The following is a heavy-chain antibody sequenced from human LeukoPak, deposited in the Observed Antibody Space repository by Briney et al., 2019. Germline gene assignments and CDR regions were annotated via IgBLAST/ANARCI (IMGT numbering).Heavy chain of an antibody. V-gene: IGHV3-48*02. CDR1: GFTLSTYS. D-gene: IGHD2-2*01. CDR3: ARDLQIPAHGYSVDY. J-gene: IGHJ4*02. CDR2: ITSSSSNI. Sequence: GGALTLVCAASGFTLSTYSMMWVRQAPGQGLECLSYITSSSSNIYYADSVKGRFTISRDNAKNSLYLQLNSLRDEDTAVYYCARDLQIPAHGYSVDYWGQGTLVTVSS.